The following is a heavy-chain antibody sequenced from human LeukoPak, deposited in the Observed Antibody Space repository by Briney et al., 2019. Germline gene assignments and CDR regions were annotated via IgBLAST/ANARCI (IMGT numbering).Heavy chain of an antibody. D-gene: IGHD4-17*01. J-gene: IGHJ4*02. CDR1: GFTFISYA. V-gene: IGHV3-23*01. Sequence: GGSLRLSCAASGFTFISYAISWVCQAPGKGMELVSAISGSGGSTYYADSVKGRFTISRDNSKNTLYLQMNSLRAEDTAVYYCANLDSGDYSSDYWGQGTLVTVSS. CDR3: ANLDSGDYSSDY. CDR2: ISGSGGST.